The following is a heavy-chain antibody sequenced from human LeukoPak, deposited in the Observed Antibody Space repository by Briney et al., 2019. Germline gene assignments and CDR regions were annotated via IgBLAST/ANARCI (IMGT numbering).Heavy chain of an antibody. J-gene: IGHJ4*02. CDR3: ATGPVTI. Sequence: PGGSLRLSCAASGFFVNSTYMSWVRQAPGKGLEWVSVINSGGNTYYADSVNGRFTISRDNSKNTLYLQMNSLRAEDTAVYYCATGPVTIWGQGTLVTVSP. CDR2: INSGGNT. D-gene: IGHD4-17*01. CDR1: GFFVNSTY. V-gene: IGHV3-53*01.